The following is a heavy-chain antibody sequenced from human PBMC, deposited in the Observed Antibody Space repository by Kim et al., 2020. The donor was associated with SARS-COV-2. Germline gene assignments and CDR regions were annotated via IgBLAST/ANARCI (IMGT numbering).Heavy chain of an antibody. CDR2: INHRGSA. J-gene: IGHJ5*02. D-gene: IGHD3-10*01. Sequence: SETLSLTCAVSGGSFSKYYWNWIRHSPRKGLEWIGEINHRGSANYNPSLKSRVTVSVDTSNNQVSLNLASVTAADTAVYHCVRGGIVWIGDRDCFDPWGQGTLVTVSS. CDR1: GGSFSKYY. CDR3: VRGGIVWIGDRDCFDP. V-gene: IGHV4-34*01.